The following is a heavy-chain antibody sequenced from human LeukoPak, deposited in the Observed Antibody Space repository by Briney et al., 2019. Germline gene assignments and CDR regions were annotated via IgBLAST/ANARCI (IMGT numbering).Heavy chain of an antibody. J-gene: IGHJ6*03. V-gene: IGHV3-11*01. CDR2: MTTDSAT. D-gene: IGHD5-24*01. CDR1: GFPFNHYY. CDR3: ARDRSITRRRCDYYMDV. Sequence: PGGSLRLSCAASGFPFNHYYMSWIRQAPGKGLEWVSYMTTDSATYYADSVRGRFTISRDNAKNSLYLQMDSLRAEDTAVYYCARDRSITRRRCDYYMDVWGKGTTVTVSS.